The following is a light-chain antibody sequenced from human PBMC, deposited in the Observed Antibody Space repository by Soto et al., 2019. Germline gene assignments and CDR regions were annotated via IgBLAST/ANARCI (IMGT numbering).Light chain of an antibody. J-gene: IGLJ3*02. CDR2: EVN. CDR1: SSDVGDYNY. V-gene: IGLV2-14*01. Sequence: QSVLTQPASVSGSPGQSITISCTGTSSDVGDYNYVSWYQHHPGKAPKVRIYEVNNRPSGVSDRFSGSKSGNTASLTVSGLQAEDEADYYCGSYTSSSTLNWVFGGGTKVTVL. CDR3: GSYTSSSTLNWV.